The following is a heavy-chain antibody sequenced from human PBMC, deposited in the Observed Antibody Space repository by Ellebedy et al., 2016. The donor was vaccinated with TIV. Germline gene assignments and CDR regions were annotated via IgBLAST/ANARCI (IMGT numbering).Heavy chain of an antibody. CDR3: ARDPYSATMVRGVIPYFDY. CDR2: IKQDGSEK. CDR1: GFTFSSYG. Sequence: GESLKISXAASGFTFSSYGMHWVRQAPGKGLEWVANIKQDGSEKYYADSVKGRFTISRDNSKNTLYLQMNSLRAEDTAVYYCARDPYSATMVRGVIPYFDYWGQGTLVTVSS. V-gene: IGHV3-33*08. D-gene: IGHD3-10*01. J-gene: IGHJ4*02.